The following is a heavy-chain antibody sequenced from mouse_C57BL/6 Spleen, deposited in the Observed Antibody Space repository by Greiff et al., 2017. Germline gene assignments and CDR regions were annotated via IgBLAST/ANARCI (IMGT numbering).Heavy chain of an antibody. V-gene: IGHV1-80*01. Sequence: QVQLQQSGAELVKPGASVKISCKASGYAFSSYWINWVKQRPGKGLEWIGQIYPGDGDTNYNGKFKGKATLTADKSSSTAYVQLSRLTSEDSAVYFGARSSDGYFYYFDYWGQGTTLTVSS. CDR1: GYAFSSYW. J-gene: IGHJ2*01. D-gene: IGHD2-3*01. CDR3: ARSSDGYFYYFDY. CDR2: IYPGDGDT.